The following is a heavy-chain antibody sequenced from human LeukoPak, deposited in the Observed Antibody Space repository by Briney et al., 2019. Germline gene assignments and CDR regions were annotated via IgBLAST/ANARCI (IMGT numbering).Heavy chain of an antibody. CDR2: INPSGGSI. V-gene: IGHV1-46*01. CDR1: GYAFTNYY. CDR3: STEDKYCTGANCGVF. J-gene: IGHJ4*02. D-gene: IGHD2-8*02. Sequence: ASVKVSCKSSGYAFTNYYMHWVRQAPGQGLEWMGIINPSGGSIIYAQKFQGRVTMTRDTSTSTIYMELSSLRPDDTAIYYCSTEDKYCTGANCGVFWGQGTLVTVSS.